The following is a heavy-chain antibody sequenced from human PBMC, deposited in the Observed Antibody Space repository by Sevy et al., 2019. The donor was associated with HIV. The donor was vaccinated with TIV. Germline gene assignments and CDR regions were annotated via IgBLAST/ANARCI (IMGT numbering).Heavy chain of an antibody. Sequence: ASVKVSCKVSGYTPTKLSMHWVRQAPGKGLEWMGTFDPEDGKTIYAQKFQGRVTMTEDTSIDTAYMELSSLRSEDTAVFYCAITKDYYDNSGYPFDYWGQGTLVTVSS. CDR1: GYTPTKLS. CDR2: FDPEDGKT. J-gene: IGHJ4*02. CDR3: AITKDYYDNSGYPFDY. V-gene: IGHV1-24*01. D-gene: IGHD3-22*01.